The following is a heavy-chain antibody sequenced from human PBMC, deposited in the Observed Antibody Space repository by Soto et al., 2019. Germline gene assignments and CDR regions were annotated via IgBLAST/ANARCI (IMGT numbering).Heavy chain of an antibody. Sequence: SVKVSCKASGGTFSSYAISWVRQAPGQGLEWMGGIIPIFGTAKYAQKFQGRVTITADESTSTAYMEMNSLRAEDTAVYYCARLPSDRNYYGVFDYWGQGTLFTVSS. D-gene: IGHD3-3*01. V-gene: IGHV1-69*13. CDR1: GGTFSSYA. CDR3: ARLPSDRNYYGVFDY. CDR2: IIPIFGTA. J-gene: IGHJ4*02.